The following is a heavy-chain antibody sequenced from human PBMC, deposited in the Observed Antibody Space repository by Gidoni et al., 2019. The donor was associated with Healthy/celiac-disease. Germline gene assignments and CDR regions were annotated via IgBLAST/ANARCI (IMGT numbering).Heavy chain of an antibody. D-gene: IGHD1-1*01. J-gene: IGHJ6*02. Sequence: QVLLVASGGSVVQPGRSLRLSCAASGFSFSRDGMHWVRQAPGKGLEGVAVIRYDGSNKYYANSVKGRFTISRDNSKNTLYLKMNSLRAEDTAVYYCARDGQPVTTTGGMDVWGQGTTVTVSS. CDR2: IRYDGSNK. V-gene: IGHV3-33*01. CDR1: GFSFSRDG. CDR3: ARDGQPVTTTGGMDV.